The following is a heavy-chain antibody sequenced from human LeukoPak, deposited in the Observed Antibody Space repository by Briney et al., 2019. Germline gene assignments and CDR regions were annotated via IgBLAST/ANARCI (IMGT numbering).Heavy chain of an antibody. CDR2: IYASGST. Sequence: SETLSLTCTVSGGSISSSYWSLIRQPPGKGLEWIGYIYASGSTNYNPSLKSRVTISVDTSKNQFSLQLSSVTAADTAVYYCARRRSGGRDFDYWGQGTLVTVSS. J-gene: IGHJ4*02. V-gene: IGHV4-4*09. CDR3: ARRRSGGRDFDY. D-gene: IGHD2-15*01. CDR1: GGSISSSY.